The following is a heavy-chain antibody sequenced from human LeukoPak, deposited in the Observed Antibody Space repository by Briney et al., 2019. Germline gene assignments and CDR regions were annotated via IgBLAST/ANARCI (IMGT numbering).Heavy chain of an antibody. CDR2: INTDGSST. D-gene: IGHD3-10*01. CDR1: GFTFSSYW. CDR3: ARVPGIYLYFDY. J-gene: IGHJ4*02. V-gene: IGHV3-74*01. Sequence: GGSLRLSCAASGFTFSSYWMHWVRQAPGKGLVWVSRINTDGSSTSYADSVKGRFTISRDNAKNTLYLQMNSLRVEDTAVYYCARVPGIYLYFDYWGQGALVTVSS.